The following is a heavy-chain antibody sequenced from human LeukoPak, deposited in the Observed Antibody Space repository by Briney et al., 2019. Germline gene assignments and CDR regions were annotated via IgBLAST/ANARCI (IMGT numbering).Heavy chain of an antibody. CDR1: GFTFSSYW. D-gene: IGHD6-13*01. J-gene: IGHJ6*02. CDR2: IKQDGSEK. CDR3: ARVGTKSSWFSYYYYGMDV. V-gene: IGHV3-7*01. Sequence: PGGSLRLSCAASGFTFSSYWMSWVRQAPGKGLEWVANIKQDGSEKYYVDSVKGRFTISRDNAKNSLYLQMNSLRAEDTAVYYCARVGTKSSWFSYYYYGMDVWGQGTTVTVSS.